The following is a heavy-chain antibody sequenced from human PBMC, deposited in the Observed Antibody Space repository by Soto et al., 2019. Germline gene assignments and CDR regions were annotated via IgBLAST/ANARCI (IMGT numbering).Heavy chain of an antibody. CDR1: GGSISSSSYY. CDR3: ARQAEDILTGYAP. Sequence: QLQLQESGPGLVKPSETLSLTCTVSGGSISSSSYYWGWIRQPPGKGLEWIGSIYYSGSTYYNPSLKSRVTISVDTSKNQFSLKLSSVTAADTAVYYCARQAEDILTGYAPWGQGTLVTVSS. J-gene: IGHJ5*02. V-gene: IGHV4-39*01. CDR2: IYYSGST. D-gene: IGHD3-9*01.